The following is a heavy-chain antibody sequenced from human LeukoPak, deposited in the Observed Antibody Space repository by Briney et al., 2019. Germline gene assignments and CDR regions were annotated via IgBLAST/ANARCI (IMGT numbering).Heavy chain of an antibody. CDR2: ISHDGSNK. CDR1: GFTLSSDW. V-gene: IGHV3-30*03. CDR3: ARVVVSSSSDYFDY. J-gene: IGHJ4*02. Sequence: GGSLRLSCVVSGFTLSSDWMSWVRQAPGKGLEWVAVISHDGSNKYYADSVKGRFTISRDNSKNTLFLQMNSLRAEDTAVYYCARVVVSSSSDYFDYWGQGTLVTVSS. D-gene: IGHD6-6*01.